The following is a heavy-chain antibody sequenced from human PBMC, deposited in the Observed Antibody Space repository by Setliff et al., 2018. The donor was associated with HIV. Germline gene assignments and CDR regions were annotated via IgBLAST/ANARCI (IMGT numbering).Heavy chain of an antibody. J-gene: IGHJ3*02. V-gene: IGHV3-48*01. D-gene: IGHD3-9*01. CDR2: ISSSSSPI. CDR3: AREPGDILTGWSFDI. Sequence: LRLSCAASGFTFSHYSMNWVRQSPGKGLAWVSYISSSSSPIYYADSVKGRFTISRDNAKNSLYLQMNSLRAEDTAVYYCAREPGDILTGWSFDIWGQETMVTVSS. CDR1: GFTFSHYS.